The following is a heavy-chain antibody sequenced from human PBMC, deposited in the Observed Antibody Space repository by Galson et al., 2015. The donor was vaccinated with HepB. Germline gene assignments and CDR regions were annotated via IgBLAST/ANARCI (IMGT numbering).Heavy chain of an antibody. D-gene: IGHD1-26*01. V-gene: IGHV3-33*01. J-gene: IGHJ4*02. CDR3: AREGGSYYCHFDS. CDR1: GFSFSSYG. Sequence: SLRLSCAASGFSFSSYGMHWVRQAPGKGLEWVAVIWYDGNNKYYADYVKGRFTTSRDNSKDTLYLQMNSLRVEDTAIYYCAREGGSYYCHFDSWGQGTLVTVSS. CDR2: IWYDGNNK.